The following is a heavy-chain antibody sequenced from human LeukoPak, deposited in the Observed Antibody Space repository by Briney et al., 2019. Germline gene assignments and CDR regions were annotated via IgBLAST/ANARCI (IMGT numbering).Heavy chain of an antibody. Sequence: SETLSLTCTVSGGSISSYYWSWIRQPPGKGLEWIGYIYYSGSTNYNPSLKSRVTISVDTSKNQFSLKLSSVTAADTAVYYCARVGAMATFGYWGQGTLATVSS. CDR3: ARVGAMATFGY. CDR1: GGSISSYY. J-gene: IGHJ4*02. V-gene: IGHV4-59*01. D-gene: IGHD5-18*01. CDR2: IYYSGST.